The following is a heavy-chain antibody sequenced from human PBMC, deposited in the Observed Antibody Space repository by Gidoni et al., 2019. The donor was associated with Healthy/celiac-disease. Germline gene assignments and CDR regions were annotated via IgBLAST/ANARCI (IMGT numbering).Heavy chain of an antibody. CDR1: GFTFSRYA. J-gene: IGHJ5*02. V-gene: IGHV3-23*01. CDR2: ISGSGGST. Sequence: EVQLLESGGGLVQPGGSLRLSCTASGFTFSRYAMSWVRQAPGKGLEWVSAISGSGGSTYYADSVKGRFTISRDNSKNTLYLQMNSLRAEDTAVYYCAKDQWFGHCSSTSCWFDPWGQGTLVTVSS. D-gene: IGHD2-2*01. CDR3: AKDQWFGHCSSTSCWFDP.